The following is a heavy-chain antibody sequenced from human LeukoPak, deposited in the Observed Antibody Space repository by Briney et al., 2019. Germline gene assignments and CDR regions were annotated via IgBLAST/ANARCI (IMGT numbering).Heavy chain of an antibody. D-gene: IGHD5-12*01. CDR1: GFSFSNHG. J-gene: IGHJ4*02. Sequence: GGSLRLSCAASGFSFSNHGIHWVRQAPGKGLEWVAVIWYDGSNKYYTDSVKGRFTISRDNSKNTLYLQMNSLRAKDTAVYYCASGDIVAPNDYWGQGTLVTVSS. CDR3: ASGDIVAPNDY. CDR2: IWYDGSNK. V-gene: IGHV3-33*01.